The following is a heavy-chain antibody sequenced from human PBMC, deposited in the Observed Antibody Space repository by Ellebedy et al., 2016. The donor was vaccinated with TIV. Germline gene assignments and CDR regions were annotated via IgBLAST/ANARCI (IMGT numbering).Heavy chain of an antibody. CDR3: AREGMEGSPYYFDY. D-gene: IGHD1-26*01. CDR1: GGSISSSSYY. J-gene: IGHJ4*02. Sequence: SETLSLTXTVSGGSISSSSYYWGWIRQPPGKGLEWIGSIYYSGSTNYNPSLKSRVTISVDKSKNQFSLKLSSVTAADTAVYYCAREGMEGSPYYFDYWGQGTLVTVSS. V-gene: IGHV4-39*07. CDR2: IYYSGST.